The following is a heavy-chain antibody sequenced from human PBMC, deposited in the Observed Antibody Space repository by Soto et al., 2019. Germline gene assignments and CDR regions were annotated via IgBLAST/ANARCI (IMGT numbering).Heavy chain of an antibody. D-gene: IGHD3-16*01. CDR1: GYTFTRYG. J-gene: IGHJ6*02. CDR2: ISGYDGRT. Sequence: ASVKVSCKTSGYTFTRYGISWVRQAPGQGLEWMGWISGYDGRTNFAQKVQDRVTMTTDTSTSTVYMELRSLSSDDPAVYYCARGGSYDNFSKKLNYYGLDVWGQGTTVTVSS. CDR3: ARGGSYDNFSKKLNYYGLDV. V-gene: IGHV1-18*01.